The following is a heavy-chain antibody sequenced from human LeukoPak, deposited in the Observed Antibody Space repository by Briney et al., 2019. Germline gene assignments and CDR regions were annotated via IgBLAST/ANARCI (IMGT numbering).Heavy chain of an antibody. D-gene: IGHD1-26*01. CDR1: GFTFSSYA. CDR2: ISGTGSST. CDR3: AKGDTTWELPHDY. Sequence: PGGSLRLSCAASGFTFSSYAMSWVRQAPGKGLEWVSAISGTGSSTYYADSVEGRFTISRDNSKNTLYLQMNSLRAEDTAVYYCAKGDTTWELPHDYWGQGTLVTVSS. J-gene: IGHJ4*02. V-gene: IGHV3-23*01.